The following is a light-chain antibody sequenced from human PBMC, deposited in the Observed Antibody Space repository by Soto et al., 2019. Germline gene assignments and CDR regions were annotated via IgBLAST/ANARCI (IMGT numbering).Light chain of an antibody. Sequence: QTVVTQSSSASASRGSSVKLTCTLSSGHSSNTIAWQQQQPGKAPRYLMKLEGSGSYKKGSGVADRFSGSSSGADRYLTISNLQSEDEADYYCETWDSNTRVFGGGTKVTVL. J-gene: IGLJ3*02. CDR1: SGHSSNT. CDR3: ETWDSNTRV. CDR2: LEGSGSY. V-gene: IGLV4-60*03.